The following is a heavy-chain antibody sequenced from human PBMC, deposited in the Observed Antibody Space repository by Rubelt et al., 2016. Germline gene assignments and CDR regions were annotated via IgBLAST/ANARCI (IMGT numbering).Heavy chain of an antibody. Sequence: QLQLQESGPGLVKPSETLSLSCTVSGGSISSVSYYWGWIRQPPGKGLEWIGTIYFSGSTYYNPYLQSRVTITVDTSKTQFSLRLTSLTAAVTAFYYCARQRQLITARRWVDPWGQGTLVTVSS. CDR3: ARQRQLITARRWVDP. CDR1: GGSISSVSYY. CDR2: IYFSGST. J-gene: IGHJ5*02. D-gene: IGHD6-6*01. V-gene: IGHV4-39*01.